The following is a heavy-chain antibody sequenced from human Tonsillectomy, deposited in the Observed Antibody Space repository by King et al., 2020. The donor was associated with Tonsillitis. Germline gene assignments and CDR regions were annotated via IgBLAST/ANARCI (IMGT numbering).Heavy chain of an antibody. CDR3: ARRLGYCSSTSCRTGWYFDL. D-gene: IGHD2-2*01. Sequence: QLQESGPGLVKPSETLSLTCTVSGGSISSSSYYWGWIRQPPGKGLEWIGSIYYSGSTYYNPSLKSRVTISVDTSKNQFSLMLSSVTAADTAVYYCARRLGYCSSTSCRTGWYFDLWGRGTLVTVSS. CDR1: GGSISSSSYY. V-gene: IGHV4-39*01. CDR2: IYYSGST. J-gene: IGHJ2*01.